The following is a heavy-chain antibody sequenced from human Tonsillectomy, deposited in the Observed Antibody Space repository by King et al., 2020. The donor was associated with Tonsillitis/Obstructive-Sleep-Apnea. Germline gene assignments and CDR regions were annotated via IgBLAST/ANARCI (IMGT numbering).Heavy chain of an antibody. Sequence: VQLVQSGAEVKKPGESLKISCKGSGYSFTSYWIGWVRQMPGKGLEWMGIIYPGDSDTRYSPSFQGQVTISADKSISTAYLQWSSLKASDTAMFYCARHLAPGTTTRHDAFDIWGQGTLVTVSS. D-gene: IGHD1-1*01. J-gene: IGHJ3*02. CDR1: GYSFTSYW. CDR3: ARHLAPGTTTRHDAFDI. V-gene: IGHV5-51*01. CDR2: IYPGDSDT.